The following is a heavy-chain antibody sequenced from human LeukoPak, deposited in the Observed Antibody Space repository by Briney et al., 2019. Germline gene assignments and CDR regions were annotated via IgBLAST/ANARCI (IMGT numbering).Heavy chain of an antibody. CDR2: IYPGDSDT. CDR1: GYSFTSYW. Sequence: GASLKISCKGSGYSFTSYWIGWVRQMPGKGLEWMGIIYPGDSDTRYSPSFQGQVTISADKSISTAYLQWSSLKASDTAMYYCASTDTAMADYYGMDVWGQGTTVTVSS. D-gene: IGHD5-18*01. CDR3: ASTDTAMADYYGMDV. V-gene: IGHV5-51*01. J-gene: IGHJ6*02.